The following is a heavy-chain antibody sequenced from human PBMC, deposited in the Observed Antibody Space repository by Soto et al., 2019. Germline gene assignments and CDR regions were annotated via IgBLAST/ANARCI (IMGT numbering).Heavy chain of an antibody. J-gene: IGHJ6*02. Sequence: GGSLRLSCAASGFTFSSYGMHWVRQAPGKGLEWVAVISYDGSNKYYADSVKGRFTISRDNSKNTLYLQMNSLRAEDTAVYYCAKSFEDIVVVHGMDVWGQGTTVTVSS. V-gene: IGHV3-30*18. CDR1: GFTFSSYG. CDR3: AKSFEDIVVVHGMDV. CDR2: ISYDGSNK. D-gene: IGHD2-2*01.